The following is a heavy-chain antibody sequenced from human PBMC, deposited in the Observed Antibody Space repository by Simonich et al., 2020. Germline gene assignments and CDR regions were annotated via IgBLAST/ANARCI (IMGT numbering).Heavy chain of an antibody. V-gene: IGHV1-2*02. J-gene: IGHJ3*02. Sequence: QVQLVQSGAEVKKPGASVKVSCTASGYTFTGYYMHWVRQAPGQGLEWMGWSNPNSGGTNYDQQFQGRVTRTRDTPISTAYMELSRRRSDDTAVYYCARVRFEAFDIWGQGTMVTVSS. CDR1: GYTFTGYY. CDR2: SNPNSGGT. CDR3: ARVRFEAFDI.